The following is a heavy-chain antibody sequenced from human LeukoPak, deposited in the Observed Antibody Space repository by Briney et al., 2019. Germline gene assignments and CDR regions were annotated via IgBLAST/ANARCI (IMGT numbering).Heavy chain of an antibody. J-gene: IGHJ2*01. CDR3: ARAGYSSTWYSRYFDL. CDR2: TGTVGDI. V-gene: IGHV3-13*01. D-gene: IGHD6-13*01. CDR1: GFAFSRYD. Sequence: GGSLRLSCAACGFAFSRYDMDWVRQPTGKGLEWVSATGTVGDIYYPGSVKGRFTISRENAKNSLYLQVNSLRAGDTAVYYCARAGYSSTWYSRYFDLWGRGTLVTVSS.